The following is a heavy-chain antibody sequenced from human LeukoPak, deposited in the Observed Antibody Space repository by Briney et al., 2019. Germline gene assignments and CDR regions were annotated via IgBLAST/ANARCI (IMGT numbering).Heavy chain of an antibody. CDR1: GFTFSSYA. J-gene: IGHJ4*02. CDR3: ARLGVAYCDGDCYGADY. D-gene: IGHD2-21*02. V-gene: IGHV3-64*01. Sequence: GGSLRLSCAASGFTFSSYAMHWVRQAPGKGLEYVSAISSNGGSTYYANSVKGRFTISRDNSKNTLYLQMGSLRAEDMAVYYCARLGVAYCDGDCYGADYWGQGTLVTVSS. CDR2: ISSNGGST.